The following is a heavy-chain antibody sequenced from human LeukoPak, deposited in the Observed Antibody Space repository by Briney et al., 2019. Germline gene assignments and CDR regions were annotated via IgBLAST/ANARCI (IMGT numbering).Heavy chain of an antibody. V-gene: IGHV3-21*01. CDR1: GFTFSSYS. CDR2: ISSSSSYI. CDR3: ARASYSSSCPDY. D-gene: IGHD6-13*01. Sequence: GGSLRLSCAASGFTFSSYSMNWVRQAPGKGLEWVSSISSSSSYIYYADSVKGRFTISRDNAKNSLHLQMNSLRAEDTAVYYCARASYSSSCPDYWGQGTLVTVSS. J-gene: IGHJ4*02.